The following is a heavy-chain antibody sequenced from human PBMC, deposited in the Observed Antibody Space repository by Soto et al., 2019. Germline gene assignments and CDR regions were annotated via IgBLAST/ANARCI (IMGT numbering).Heavy chain of an antibody. CDR3: VTFKRWGVSSSGATWGKFAP. CDR1: GLTFSSYA. J-gene: IGHJ5*02. V-gene: IGHV3-30-3*02. D-gene: IGHD1-26*01. Sequence: GGSLGISCAACGLTFSSYAVPVAFKTPGKGLELVSVRSYDGSNKYYAVSVKGRFTISRDNFNNTVYLRLNNARPEYRAVYYCVTFKRWGVSSSGATWGKFAPWRQGTLVTVSS. CDR2: RSYDGSNK.